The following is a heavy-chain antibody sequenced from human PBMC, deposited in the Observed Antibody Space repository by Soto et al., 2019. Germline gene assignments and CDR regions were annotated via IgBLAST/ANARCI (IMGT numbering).Heavy chain of an antibody. J-gene: IGHJ5*02. V-gene: IGHV3-74*01. CDR1: GFTFSTYW. Sequence: EVQLVESGGGLVQPGGSLRLSCAASGFTFSTYWMHWVRQAPGKGLVWVARIKSDGSSTSYADSVKGRFTISRDNAKNTLYLQMNSLRVEDTAVYYCARSDWFDPCGQGTLVPVSS. CDR3: ARSDWFDP. CDR2: IKSDGSST.